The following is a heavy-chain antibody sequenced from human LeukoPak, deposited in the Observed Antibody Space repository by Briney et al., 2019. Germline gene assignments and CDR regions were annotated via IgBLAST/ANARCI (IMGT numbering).Heavy chain of an antibody. CDR2: ISSSSSYI. CDR1: GFTFSSYS. D-gene: IGHD2-15*01. J-gene: IGHJ4*02. CDR3: ARGGFTPQEGAGYFDY. V-gene: IGHV3-21*01. Sequence: PGGSLRLSCAASGFTFSSYSMNWVRQAPGKGLEWVSSISSSSSYIYYADSVKGRFTISRDNAKNSLYLQMNSLRAEDTAVYYCARGGFTPQEGAGYFDYWGQGTLVTVSS.